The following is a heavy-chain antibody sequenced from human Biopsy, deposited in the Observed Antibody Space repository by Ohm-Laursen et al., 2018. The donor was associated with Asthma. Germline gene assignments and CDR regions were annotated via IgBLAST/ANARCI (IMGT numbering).Heavy chain of an antibody. J-gene: IGHJ3*02. D-gene: IGHD1-1*01. CDR3: VRDGTDDAFDI. CDR1: GFSFDDYA. CDR2: ISKDASTQ. V-gene: IGHV3-30*01. Sequence: SLRLSCAASGFSFDDYAMFWVRQAPGKGLEWVGVISKDASTQGYADSVKGRFTMARDNSKNTLDLQMNSLREEDTAVYYCVRDGTDDAFDIWGQGTVVSVSS.